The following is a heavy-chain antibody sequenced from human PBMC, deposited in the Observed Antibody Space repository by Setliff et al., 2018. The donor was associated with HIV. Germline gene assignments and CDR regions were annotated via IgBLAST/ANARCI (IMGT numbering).Heavy chain of an antibody. J-gene: IGHJ6*03. CDR1: GFTFSSCW. CDR2: IKQDGSEK. Sequence: GGSLRLSCAASGFTFSSCWVTWVRQGPGKGLEWVANIKQDGSEKYYVDSVKGRFTISRDNGKNSLYLQMNSLRAEDTAVYYCARDWVSLDRGTSMDVWGKGTTVTVSS. D-gene: IGHD3-10*01. CDR3: ARDWVSLDRGTSMDV. V-gene: IGHV3-7*03.